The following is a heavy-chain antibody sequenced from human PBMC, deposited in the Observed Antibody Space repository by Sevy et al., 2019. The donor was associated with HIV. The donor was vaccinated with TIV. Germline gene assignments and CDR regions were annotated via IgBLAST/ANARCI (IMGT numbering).Heavy chain of an antibody. Sequence: ASVKVSCKASGYTFTSYGISWVRQAPGQGLEWMGWISAYNGNTNYAQKLQGRVTMTTDTSTSTPYMELRSLRSDDTAVYYCARGGDTWSSSSLYYYYGMDVWGQGTTVTVSS. CDR3: ARGGDTWSSSSLYYYYGMDV. J-gene: IGHJ6*02. V-gene: IGHV1-18*01. CDR1: GYTFTSYG. CDR2: ISAYNGNT. D-gene: IGHD6-6*01.